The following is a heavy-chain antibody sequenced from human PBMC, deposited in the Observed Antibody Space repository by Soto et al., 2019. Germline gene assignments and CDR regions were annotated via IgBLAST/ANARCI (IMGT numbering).Heavy chain of an antibody. J-gene: IGHJ5*02. D-gene: IGHD3-22*01. CDR2: IRSKTNSYAT. CDR3: TRDPRNYYDSSGSANWFDP. CDR1: GFTFSGSA. V-gene: IGHV3-73*01. Sequence: LRLSCAASGFTFSGSAMHWVRQASGKGLEWVGRIRSKTNSYATAYAASVKGRFTISRDDSKNTAYLQMNSLKTEDTAVYYCTRDPRNYYDSSGSANWFDPWGQGTLVTVSS.